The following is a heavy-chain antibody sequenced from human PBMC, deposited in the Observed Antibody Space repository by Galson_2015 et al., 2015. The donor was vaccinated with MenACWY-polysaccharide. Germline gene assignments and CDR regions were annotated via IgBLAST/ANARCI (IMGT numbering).Heavy chain of an antibody. CDR3: TTFLITMLRGKDRQKIDY. V-gene: IGHV3-23*01. Sequence: SLRLSCAASGFTFSGHGMTWVRQSPGRGLEWVSTINNAATNTHYSDSVRGRFTISRDNSRNTLYLQMNSLKTEDTAVYYCTTFLITMLRGKDRQKIDYWGQGTLVTVSS. CDR1: GFTFSGHG. CDR2: INNAATNT. D-gene: IGHD3-10*01. J-gene: IGHJ4*02.